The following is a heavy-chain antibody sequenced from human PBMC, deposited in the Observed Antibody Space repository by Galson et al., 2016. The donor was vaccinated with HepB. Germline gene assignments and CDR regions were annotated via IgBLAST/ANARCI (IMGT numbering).Heavy chain of an antibody. Sequence: SLRLSCAASGFTFSDYYMSWIRQAPGKGLEWVSYISIISSYTNYADSVKGRFTISRDNAKNSVYLQMNSLRAEDTAVYYCARNRGYSGYDAFDIWGQGTMVTVSS. V-gene: IGHV3-11*03. D-gene: IGHD5-12*01. CDR3: ARNRGYSGYDAFDI. J-gene: IGHJ3*02. CDR1: GFTFSDYY. CDR2: ISIISSYT.